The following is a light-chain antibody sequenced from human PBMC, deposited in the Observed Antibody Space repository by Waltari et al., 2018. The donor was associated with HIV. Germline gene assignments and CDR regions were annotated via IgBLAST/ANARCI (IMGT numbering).Light chain of an antibody. CDR3: SSYAGSNTFV. CDR1: SSYVGGDNY. V-gene: IGLV2-8*01. Sequence: QSALTQPPSASGSPGQSVTISCTGTSSYVGGDNYVSWYQQHPDKAPKLMIYEVTKRPSGVPDRFSGSKSGNTASLTISGLQAEDEADYYCSSYAGSNTFVFGTGTKVTVL. CDR2: EVT. J-gene: IGLJ1*01.